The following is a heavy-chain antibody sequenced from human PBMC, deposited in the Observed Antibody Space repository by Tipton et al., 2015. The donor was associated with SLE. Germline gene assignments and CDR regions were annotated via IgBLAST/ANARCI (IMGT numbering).Heavy chain of an antibody. V-gene: IGHV3-30*19. Sequence: SGFTFSSYGMHWVRQAPGKGLEWVAVIWYDGSNKYYADSVKGRFTISRDNAKNTLYLQMNSLRAEDTAVYYCARELLPLYGMDVWGQGTTVTVSS. D-gene: IGHD2-15*01. CDR1: GFTFSSYG. J-gene: IGHJ6*02. CDR2: IWYDGSNK. CDR3: ARELLPLYGMDV.